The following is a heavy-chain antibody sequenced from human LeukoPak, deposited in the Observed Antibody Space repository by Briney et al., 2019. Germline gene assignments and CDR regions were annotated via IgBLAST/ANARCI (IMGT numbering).Heavy chain of an antibody. D-gene: IGHD3-22*01. V-gene: IGHV3-21*01. CDR3: ARAPRMYDSSGYPL. CDR1: GFTFSSYS. CDR2: ISSGSSYI. J-gene: IGHJ4*02. Sequence: GGSLRPSCAASGFTFSSYSMNWVRQAPGKGLEWVSSISSGSSYIYYADSVKGRFTISRDNAKNSLYLQMNSLRAEDTAVYYCARAPRMYDSSGYPLWGQGTLVTVSS.